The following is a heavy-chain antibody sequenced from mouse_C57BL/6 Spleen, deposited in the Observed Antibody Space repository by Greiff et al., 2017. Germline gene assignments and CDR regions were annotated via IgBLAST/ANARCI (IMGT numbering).Heavy chain of an antibody. J-gene: IGHJ4*01. CDR3: AREAMDY. Sequence: VQLQQSGPELVKPGASVKISCKASGYAFSSSWLNWVKQRPGKGLEWIGRIYPGDGDPNYNGKFKGKATLTADKSSSTAYMQLSSLTSEDSAVYFCAREAMDYWGQGTSVTVSS. CDR1: GYAFSSSW. V-gene: IGHV1-82*01. CDR2: IYPGDGDP.